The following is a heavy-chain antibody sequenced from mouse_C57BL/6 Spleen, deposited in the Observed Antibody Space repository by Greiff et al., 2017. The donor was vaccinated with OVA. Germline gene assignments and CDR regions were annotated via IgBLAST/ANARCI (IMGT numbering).Heavy chain of an antibody. Sequence: APGGIDFSRYWMSWVRRAPGKGLEWIGEINPDSSTINYAPSLKDKFIISRDNAKNTLYLQMSKVRSEDTALYYCARPEDYAWFAYWGQGTLVTVSA. CDR1: GIDFSRYW. V-gene: IGHV4-1*01. CDR3: ARPEDYAWFAY. J-gene: IGHJ3*01. D-gene: IGHD2-4*01. CDR2: INPDSSTI.